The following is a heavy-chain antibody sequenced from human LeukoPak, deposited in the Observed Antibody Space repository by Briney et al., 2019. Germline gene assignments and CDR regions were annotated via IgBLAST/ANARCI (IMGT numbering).Heavy chain of an antibody. J-gene: IGHJ4*02. CDR1: GFTVSSYY. CDR3: ARDLHPRLTGYFDY. CDR2: IYSGGST. V-gene: IGHV3-53*01. Sequence: GGSLRLSCVASGFTVSSYYVSRVRQAPGKGLEWVSVIYSGGSTYYADSVEGRFTVSRDNSKNTLYLEMKSLRADDTAVYYCARDLHPRLTGYFDYWGQGTVVTVSS. D-gene: IGHD3-16*01.